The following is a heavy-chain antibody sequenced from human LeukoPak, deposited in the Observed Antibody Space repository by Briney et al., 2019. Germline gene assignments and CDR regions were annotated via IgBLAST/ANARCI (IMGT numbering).Heavy chain of an antibody. CDR2: ISAYNGNT. J-gene: IGHJ6*03. CDR3: ARNPQRGYSRYDVYYYYYMDV. CDR1: GYTFTSYG. D-gene: IGHD5-12*01. Sequence: ASVKVSCKASGYTFTSYGISWVRQAPGQGLEWMGWISAYNGNTNYAQKLQGRVTMTTDTSTSTAYMELRSLRSDDTAVYYCARNPQRGYSRYDVYYYYYMDVWGKGTTVTVSS. V-gene: IGHV1-18*01.